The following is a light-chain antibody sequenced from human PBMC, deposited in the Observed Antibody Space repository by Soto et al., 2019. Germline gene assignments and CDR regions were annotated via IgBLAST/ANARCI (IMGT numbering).Light chain of an antibody. CDR1: SSNIGNNY. J-gene: IGLJ3*02. CDR3: GTWDSSPGAGGV. CDR2: ENN. V-gene: IGLV1-51*02. Sequence: QSVLTQPPSVSAAPGQKVTISCSGSSSNIGNNYVSWYQQLPGTAPKLLIYENNKRPSGIPDRFSGSQSGTSATLGITGLQTGDEADYYCGTWDSSPGAGGVFGGGTKLTVL.